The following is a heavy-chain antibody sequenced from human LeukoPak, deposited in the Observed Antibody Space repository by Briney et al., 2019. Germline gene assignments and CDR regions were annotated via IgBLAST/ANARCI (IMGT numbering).Heavy chain of an antibody. Sequence: ASVKVSCKVSGYTLTELSMHWVRQAPGKGLEWMGGFDPEDGETIYAQKFQGRVTMTEDTSTDTAYMELSSLRSEDTAVYYCARAGFGFWSGYRDHYYMDVWGKGTTVTVSS. CDR3: ARAGFGFWSGYRDHYYMDV. CDR2: FDPEDGET. CDR1: GYTLTELS. J-gene: IGHJ6*03. V-gene: IGHV1-24*01. D-gene: IGHD3-3*01.